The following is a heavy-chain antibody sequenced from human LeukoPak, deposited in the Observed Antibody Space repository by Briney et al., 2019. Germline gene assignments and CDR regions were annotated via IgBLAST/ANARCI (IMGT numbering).Heavy chain of an antibody. V-gene: IGHV4-39*07. D-gene: IGHD3-9*01. J-gene: IGHJ5*02. CDR2: IYYSGST. CDR1: GGSISSSSYY. Sequence: SETLSLTCTVSGGSISSSSYYWGWIRQPPGKGLEWIGSIYYSGSTYYNPSLKSRVTISVDTSKNQFSLKLSSVTAADTAVYYCARFNLYYDILTGLDPWGQGTLVTVSS. CDR3: ARFNLYYDILTGLDP.